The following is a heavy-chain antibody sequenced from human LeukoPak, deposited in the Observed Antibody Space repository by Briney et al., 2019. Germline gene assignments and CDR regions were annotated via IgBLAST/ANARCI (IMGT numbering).Heavy chain of an antibody. Sequence: KPGGSLRLSCAASGFTFSNAWMSWVRQAPGKGLEWVTRIKSSTYGGPIDNAAPLNGRFIISRDYSKNTLYLQMNSLKPEDTAVYYCKTDIESLGLTLDAFDIWGQGTMVTVSS. CDR2: IKSSTYGGPI. V-gene: IGHV3-15*01. CDR1: GFTFSNAW. J-gene: IGHJ3*02. D-gene: IGHD4-23*01. CDR3: KTDIESLGLTLDAFDI.